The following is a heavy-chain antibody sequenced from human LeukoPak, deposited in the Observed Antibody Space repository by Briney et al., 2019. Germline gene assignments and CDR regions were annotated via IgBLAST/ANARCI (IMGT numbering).Heavy chain of an antibody. CDR3: ARGSDSSSWYPISRSSYYYYYYMDV. Sequence: ASVKVSCKASGGTFSSYAISWVRQATGQGLEWMGWMNPNSGNTGYAQKFQGRVTMTRNTSISTAYMELSSLRSEDTAVYYCARGSDSSSWYPISRSSYYYYYYMDVWGKGTTVTVSS. CDR2: MNPNSGNT. V-gene: IGHV1-8*02. CDR1: GGTFSSYA. D-gene: IGHD6-13*01. J-gene: IGHJ6*03.